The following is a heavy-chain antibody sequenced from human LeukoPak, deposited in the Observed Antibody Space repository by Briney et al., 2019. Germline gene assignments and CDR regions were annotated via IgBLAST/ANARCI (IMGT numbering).Heavy chain of an antibody. J-gene: IGHJ5*02. Sequence: SETLSLTCAVYGGSFSGYYWSWIRQPPGKGLEWIGEINHSGSTNYSPSLKSRVTISVDTPKNQFSLKLSSVTAADTAVYYCARRVVVPAAIGWFDPWGQGTLVTVSS. CDR1: GGSFSGYY. CDR2: INHSGST. V-gene: IGHV4-34*01. CDR3: ARRVVVPAAIGWFDP. D-gene: IGHD2-2*02.